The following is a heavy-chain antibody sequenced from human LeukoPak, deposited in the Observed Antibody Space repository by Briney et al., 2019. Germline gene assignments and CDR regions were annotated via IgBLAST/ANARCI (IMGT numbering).Heavy chain of an antibody. CDR1: GYTFTSYA. CDR2: INAGNGNT. V-gene: IGHV1-3*01. J-gene: IGHJ4*02. Sequence: ASVKVSCKASGYTFTSYAMHWVRQAPGQRLEWMGWINAGNGNTKYSQKFQDRVTITRDTSASTAYMELSSLKSEDTAVYYCARVNINNWHSCDYWGQGTLVTVSS. D-gene: IGHD1-1*01. CDR3: ARVNINNWHSCDY.